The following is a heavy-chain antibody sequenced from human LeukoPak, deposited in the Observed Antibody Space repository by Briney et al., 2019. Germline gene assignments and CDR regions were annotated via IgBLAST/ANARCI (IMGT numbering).Heavy chain of an antibody. CDR3: ARGRAGLRFDY. V-gene: IGHV1-2*02. CDR1: GYTFNDYF. J-gene: IGHJ4*02. D-gene: IGHD6-13*01. CDR2: INPNSGGT. Sequence: ASVKVSYKSSGYTFNDYFMYWVRQAPGQGREWMGWINPNSGGTNYAQKFQGRVTMTRDTSISTAYMELRSLRSDDTAVFYCARGRAGLRFDYWGQGTLVTVSS.